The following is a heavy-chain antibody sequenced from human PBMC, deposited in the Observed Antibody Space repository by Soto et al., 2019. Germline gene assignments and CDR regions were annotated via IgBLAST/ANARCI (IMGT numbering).Heavy chain of an antibody. Sequence: SETLSLTCTVSGGSISNNYWSWIRQPPGKGLEWIGYIYNRGNTNYNPSLKSRATISVDTSKNQFSLKLTSVTAADTAVYYCARAGGWYADWFDPWGQGTLVTVSS. J-gene: IGHJ5*02. CDR2: IYNRGNT. D-gene: IGHD6-19*01. CDR1: GGSISNNY. CDR3: ARAGGWYADWFDP. V-gene: IGHV4-59*01.